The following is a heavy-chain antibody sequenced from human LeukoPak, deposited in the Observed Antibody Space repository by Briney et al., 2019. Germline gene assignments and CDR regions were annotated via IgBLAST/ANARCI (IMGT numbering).Heavy chain of an antibody. CDR1: GYTFTSFG. CDR3: ARRVAASYNWFDP. Sequence: ASVKVSCKASGYTFTSFGISWVRQAPGQGLEWMGGIIPIFGTANYAQRFQGRVTITTDESTSTAYMELSSLRSEDTAVYYCARRVAASYNWFDPWGQGTLVTVSS. CDR2: IIPIFGTA. J-gene: IGHJ5*02. D-gene: IGHD6-13*01. V-gene: IGHV1-69*05.